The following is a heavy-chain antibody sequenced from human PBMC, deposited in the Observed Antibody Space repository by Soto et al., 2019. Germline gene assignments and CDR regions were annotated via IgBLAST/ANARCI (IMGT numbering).Heavy chain of an antibody. V-gene: IGHV4-59*01. D-gene: IGHD2-8*01. CDR1: GGSISSYY. Sequence: SSETLSLTCTVSGGSISSYYWSWIRQPPGKGLEWIGYIYYSGSTNYNPSLKSRVTISVDTSKNQFSLKLSSVTAADTAVYYCARADVRRMASNHFDYWGQGTLVTVSS. CDR2: IYYSGST. J-gene: IGHJ4*02. CDR3: ARADVRRMASNHFDY.